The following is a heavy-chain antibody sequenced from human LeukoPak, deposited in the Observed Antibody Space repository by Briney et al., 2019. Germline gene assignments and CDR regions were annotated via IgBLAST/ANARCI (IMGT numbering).Heavy chain of an antibody. J-gene: IGHJ4*02. CDR1: GFTFSNYA. V-gene: IGHV3-66*01. Sequence: GGSLRLSCAASGFTFSNYAMSWVRQAPGKGLEWVSAIYSGGSTYYSDSAKGRFTISRDNSKNTLYLQMNSLRAQDTAVYYCAREGGHFYDYWGQGALVTVSS. D-gene: IGHD1-26*01. CDR2: IYSGGST. CDR3: AREGGHFYDY.